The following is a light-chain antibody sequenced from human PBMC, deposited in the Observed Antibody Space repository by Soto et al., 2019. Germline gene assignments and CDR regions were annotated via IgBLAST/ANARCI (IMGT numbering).Light chain of an antibody. CDR3: QQYGTSEII. CDR1: QSINSNY. Sequence: EIVLTQSPGTLSLSPGERATLSCRASQSINSNYLAWYQKKPGQAPRLLVYGASSRATGIPDRFSGSGSGTDLNLTISRLETEDFAVFFCQQYGTSEIIFGQGTKVDIK. CDR2: GAS. J-gene: IGKJ5*01. V-gene: IGKV3-20*01.